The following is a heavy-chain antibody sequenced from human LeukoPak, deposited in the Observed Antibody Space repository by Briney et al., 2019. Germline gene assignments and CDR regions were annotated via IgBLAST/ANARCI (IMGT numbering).Heavy chain of an antibody. D-gene: IGHD3-22*01. V-gene: IGHV3-9*01. CDR3: AKALRYYDSSGYYHWYFDL. Sequence: PGRSLRHSCAASGFTFDDYAMHWVRQAPGKGLEWVSGISWNSGSIGYADSVKGRFTISRDNAKNSLYLQMNSLRAEDTALYYCAKALRYYDSSGYYHWYFDLWGRGTLVTVSS. CDR2: ISWNSGSI. J-gene: IGHJ2*01. CDR1: GFTFDDYA.